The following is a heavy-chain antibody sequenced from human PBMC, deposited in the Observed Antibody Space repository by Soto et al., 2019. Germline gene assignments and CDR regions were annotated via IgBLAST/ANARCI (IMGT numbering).Heavy chain of an antibody. V-gene: IGHV3-23*01. CDR1: GFTFSNYA. CDR2: VSGSGGTT. CDR3: ARCTVDTIVTSDWCNWFDP. J-gene: IGHJ5*02. Sequence: EVQLLESGGGLVQPGWSLRLSCAASGFTFSNYAMSWVRQAPGKGLEWVSAVSGSGGTTYYADSVRGRLPISRNTSKNTLDLQMNSLRAEDTAIYFCARCTVDTIVTSDWCNWFDPWGQGTLVTVSS. D-gene: IGHD5-18*01.